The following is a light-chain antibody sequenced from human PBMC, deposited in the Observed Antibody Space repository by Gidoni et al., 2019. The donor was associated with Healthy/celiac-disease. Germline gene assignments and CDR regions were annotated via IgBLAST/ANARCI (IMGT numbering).Light chain of an antibody. CDR3: QQYYSTPRT. J-gene: IGKJ1*01. Sequence: DIVMTQSPDSLALSLGESATINCKSSQSVLYSSNNKNYLAWYQQKQGQPPKLLIYWASTRESGVPDRFSGSGSGTDFTLTISSLQAEDVAVYYCQQYYSTPRTFGQGTKVEIK. V-gene: IGKV4-1*01. CDR2: WAS. CDR1: QSVLYSSNNKNY.